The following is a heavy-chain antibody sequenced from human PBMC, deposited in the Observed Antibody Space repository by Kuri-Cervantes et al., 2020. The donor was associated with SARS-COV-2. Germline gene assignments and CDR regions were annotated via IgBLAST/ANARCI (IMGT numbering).Heavy chain of an antibody. CDR1: GFSFSTHG. J-gene: IGHJ4*02. V-gene: IGHV3-30*18. D-gene: IGHD5-18*01. CDR3: AKVRVARYTYGYGFDY. CDR2: ISHDGART. Sequence: GESLKISCAASGFSFSTHGMHWVRQAPGKGLEWVAVISHDGARTHYVDSVRGRFTVSRDTSKNTLFLQMNSLRAEDTAVYYCAKVRVARYTYGYGFDYWGQGALVTVSS.